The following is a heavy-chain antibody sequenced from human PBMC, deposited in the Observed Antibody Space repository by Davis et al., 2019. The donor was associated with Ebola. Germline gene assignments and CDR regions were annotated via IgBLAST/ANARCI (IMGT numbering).Heavy chain of an antibody. D-gene: IGHD3-10*01. CDR1: GFILSAYS. CDR2: ISCSGTSA. Sequence: GESPNIPRAGPGFILSAYSMAWVRQAPGKGLEWVSAISCSGTSAYYPDSVKGRFTISRDNSRSTLYLQLMSLRAEDTAVYYCAKDPYVSGTPSHFDFWGQGTLVTVSS. CDR3: AKDPYVSGTPSHFDF. V-gene: IGHV3-23*01. J-gene: IGHJ4*02.